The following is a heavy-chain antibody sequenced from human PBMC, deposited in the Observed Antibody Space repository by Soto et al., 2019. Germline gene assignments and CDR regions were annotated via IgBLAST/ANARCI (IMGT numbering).Heavy chain of an antibody. CDR1: GYSFTSYW. D-gene: IGHD2-2*01. J-gene: IGHJ4*02. V-gene: IGHV5-51*03. CDR3: ARRYCSSTSCFDRYFDY. CDR2: IYPGDSDT. Sequence: PGESLKISCKGSGYSFTSYWIGWVRQMPGKGLEWMGIIYPGDSDTRYGPSFQGQVTISADKSISTAYLQWSSLKASDTAMYYCARRYCSSTSCFDRYFDYWGQGTLVTVSS.